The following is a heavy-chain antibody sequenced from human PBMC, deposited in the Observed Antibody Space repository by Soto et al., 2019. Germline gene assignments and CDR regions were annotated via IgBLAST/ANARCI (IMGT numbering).Heavy chain of an antibody. CDR1: GGSFSGYY. Sequence: SETLSLTGAVYGGSFSGYYCSWIRQPPGKGLEWIGEINHSGSTNYNPSLKSRVTISVDTSKNQFSLKLSSVTAADTAVYYCARGLLYSYGSFDYGGQGTLVTVSS. J-gene: IGHJ4*02. CDR3: ARGLLYSYGSFDY. V-gene: IGHV4-34*01. CDR2: INHSGST. D-gene: IGHD5-18*01.